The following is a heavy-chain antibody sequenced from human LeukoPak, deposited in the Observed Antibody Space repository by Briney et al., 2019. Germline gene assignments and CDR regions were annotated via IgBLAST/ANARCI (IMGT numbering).Heavy chain of an antibody. CDR1: GFTFSGSS. CDR2: ITSKPNSYAT. D-gene: IGHD6-19*01. Sequence: AGGSLRLSCAASGFTFSGSSMHWVRQASGKGLEWVGRITSKPNSYATVYAASVKGRFTISSDDSKNTAYLQMNSLKIEDTAVYYCTGGSGWYSPDYWGQGTLVTVSS. CDR3: TGGSGWYSPDY. J-gene: IGHJ4*02. V-gene: IGHV3-73*01.